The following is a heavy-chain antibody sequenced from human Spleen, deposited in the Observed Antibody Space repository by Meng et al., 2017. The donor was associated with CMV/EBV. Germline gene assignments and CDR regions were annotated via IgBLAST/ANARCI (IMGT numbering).Heavy chain of an antibody. CDR1: GFTFSDYF. CDR3: ARLPDYFDSSGFDY. V-gene: IGHV3-11*04. Sequence: LSLTCAASGFTFSDYFMSWIRQAPGKGLEWVSDISNSGNTTFYADSVKGRFTVSRDNAKNSLYLEMNSLRAEDTAVYYCARLPDYFDSSGFDYWGQGTLVTVS. CDR2: ISNSGNTT. J-gene: IGHJ4*02. D-gene: IGHD3-22*01.